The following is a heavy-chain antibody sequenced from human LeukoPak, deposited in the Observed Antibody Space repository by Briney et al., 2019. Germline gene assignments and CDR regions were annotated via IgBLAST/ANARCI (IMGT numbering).Heavy chain of an antibody. CDR2: INPTGTST. D-gene: IGHD2-8*02. CDR3: AREESGGYFDY. J-gene: IGHJ4*02. CDR1: GYTFTNYY. Sequence: ASVKVSCKASGYTFTNYYMHWVRQAPGQGLEWMGLINPTGTSTNYAQKFRGRVTTTRDTSTSTVYMELSSLRSEDTAVYYCAREESGGYFDYWGQGTLVTVSS. V-gene: IGHV1-46*01.